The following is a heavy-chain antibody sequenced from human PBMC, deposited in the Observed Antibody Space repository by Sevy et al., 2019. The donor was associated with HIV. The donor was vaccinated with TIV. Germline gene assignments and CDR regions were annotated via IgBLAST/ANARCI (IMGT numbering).Heavy chain of an antibody. Sequence: QLGGSLRLSCAASGFTFSSYAMSWVRQAPGKGLEWVSGISGSGGSTYYADSVKGRFTISRDNSKNTLYLQMNSLRAEDTAVYYCAKAGRLSYYYYMDVWGKGTTVTVSS. CDR3: AKAGRLSYYYYMDV. V-gene: IGHV3-23*01. CDR2: ISGSGGST. J-gene: IGHJ6*03. D-gene: IGHD3-10*01. CDR1: GFTFSSYA.